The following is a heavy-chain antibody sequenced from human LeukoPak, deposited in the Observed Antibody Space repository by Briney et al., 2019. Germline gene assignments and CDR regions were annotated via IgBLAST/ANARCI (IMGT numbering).Heavy chain of an antibody. D-gene: IGHD3-22*01. CDR1: GYTFTGYY. J-gene: IGHJ3*02. Sequence: ASVKVSCKASGYTFTGYYMQWVRQAPGQGLEWMGWINPNSGGTNYAQKFQGRVTMTRDTSISTAYMELSRLRSDDTAVYYCARDPNYYDSSGYYYVGAFDIWGQGTMVTVSS. CDR3: ARDPNYYDSSGYYYVGAFDI. V-gene: IGHV1-2*02. CDR2: INPNSGGT.